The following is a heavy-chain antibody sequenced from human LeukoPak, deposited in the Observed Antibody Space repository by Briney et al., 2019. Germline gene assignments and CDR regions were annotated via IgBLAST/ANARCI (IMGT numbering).Heavy chain of an antibody. CDR1: EFTFSSYE. J-gene: IGHJ4*02. D-gene: IGHD5-18*01. Sequence: GSLRLSCAASEFTFSSYEMNWVRQPPGKGLEWIGEISHSGRNNYNTSLKSRVTVSVDTSKNQFSLRLSSVAAADTAVYYCARGGLDTRRGGYFDYWGQGILVTVSS. V-gene: IGHV4-34*01. CDR2: ISHSGRN. CDR3: ARGGLDTRRGGYFDY.